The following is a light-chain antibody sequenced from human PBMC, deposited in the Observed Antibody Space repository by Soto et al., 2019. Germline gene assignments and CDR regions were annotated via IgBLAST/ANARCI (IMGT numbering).Light chain of an antibody. J-gene: IGKJ1*01. CDR3: QQYSTYSGT. Sequence: DIQMTQSPSTLSASVGDRVTITCRASQTITTWLAWYQQKPGKAPKLLIYDASTLESGVPSRFSGSGFETEFSLTISSLQPDDSATYYCQQYSTYSGTFGQGTKVDLK. V-gene: IGKV1-5*01. CDR1: QTITTW. CDR2: DAS.